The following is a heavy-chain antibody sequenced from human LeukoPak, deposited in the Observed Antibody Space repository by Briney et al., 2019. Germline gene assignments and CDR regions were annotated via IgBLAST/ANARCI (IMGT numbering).Heavy chain of an antibody. Sequence: PGGSLRLSCAASRFTFSDYYMSWIRQAPGKGLEWLSSITTSGSTIYYADSVKGRFTISRDNAKSSLYLQLNSLRAEDTALYYCARDYSPPHYYDSSGYFDDWGQGTLVTVSS. CDR3: ARDYSPPHYYDSSGYFDD. CDR2: ITTSGSTI. D-gene: IGHD3-22*01. CDR1: RFTFSDYY. V-gene: IGHV3-11*04. J-gene: IGHJ4*02.